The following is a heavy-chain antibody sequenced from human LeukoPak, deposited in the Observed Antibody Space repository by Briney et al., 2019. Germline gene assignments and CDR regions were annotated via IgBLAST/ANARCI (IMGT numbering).Heavy chain of an antibody. J-gene: IGHJ4*02. Sequence: SETLSLTCTVSGGSISSYYWSWIRQPPGKGLEWIGYIDYSGSTNYNPSLKSRVTISVDTSKNQFSLKLSSVTAADTAVYYCARARKYYYDSSGYYKPYYFDYWGQGTLVTVSS. D-gene: IGHD3-22*01. CDR1: GGSISSYY. V-gene: IGHV4-59*01. CDR3: ARARKYYYDSSGYYKPYYFDY. CDR2: IDYSGST.